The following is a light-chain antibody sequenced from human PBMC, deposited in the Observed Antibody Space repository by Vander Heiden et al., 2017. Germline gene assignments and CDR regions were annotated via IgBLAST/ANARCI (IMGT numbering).Light chain of an antibody. V-gene: IGKV3-15*01. CDR3: QQYSNWPLT. Sequence: IVMTQSPATLSVSPGERATLSCRASQSIGIKIAWYQQRPGQAPRLLIYGASTGATGMPARFSGSGSGTEFTLTISSLQSEDFAVYYCQQYSNWPLTFGGGTKVEI. J-gene: IGKJ4*01. CDR2: GAS. CDR1: QSIGIK.